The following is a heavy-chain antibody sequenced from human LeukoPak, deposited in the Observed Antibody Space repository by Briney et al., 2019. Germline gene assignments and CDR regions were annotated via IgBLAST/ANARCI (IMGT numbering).Heavy chain of an antibody. CDR2: IRYDGSNK. CDR1: GFTFSSYE. V-gene: IGHV3-30*02. D-gene: IGHD3/OR15-3a*01. CDR3: ANSGLAPS. J-gene: IGHJ3*01. Sequence: PGGSLRLSCADSGFTFSSYEMNWVRQAPGKGLEWVAFIRYDGSNKYYADSVKGRFTISRDNSKNTLYLQMNSLRAEDTAVYYCANSGLAPSWGQGTTVTVSS.